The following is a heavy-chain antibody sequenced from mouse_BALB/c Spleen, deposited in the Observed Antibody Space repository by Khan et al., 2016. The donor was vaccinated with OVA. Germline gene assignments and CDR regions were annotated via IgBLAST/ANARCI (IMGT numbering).Heavy chain of an antibody. D-gene: IGHD2-10*01. V-gene: IGHV2-6-1*01. CDR2: IWSDGRT. J-gene: IGHJ4*01. CDR3: ARQPYYHYNIMDY. Sequence: QVQLKDSGPGLVAPSQSLSITCTISGFSLTNYGVHWVRQPPGKGLEWLVVIWSDGRTTYNSAPKSRLTISKDNSKSQVFLKMNSLQTDDTAMYFCARQPYYHYNIMDYWGQGTSVTVSS. CDR1: GFSLTNYG.